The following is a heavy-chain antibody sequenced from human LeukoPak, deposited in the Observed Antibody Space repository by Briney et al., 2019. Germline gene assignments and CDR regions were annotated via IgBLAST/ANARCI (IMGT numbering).Heavy chain of an antibody. J-gene: IGHJ3*02. Sequence: APVKVSCKASGYTFTTYGIRWVRQAPGQGLEWIGWISSYNGNTNYAQKLQGRVTMTTDTSTCTAYMELRSLRSDDTAVYYCARDSGDYSKEYDGFDTWGQGTMVTVSS. CDR2: ISSYNGNT. CDR3: ARDSGDYSKEYDGFDT. D-gene: IGHD4-11*01. CDR1: GYTFTTYG. V-gene: IGHV1-18*01.